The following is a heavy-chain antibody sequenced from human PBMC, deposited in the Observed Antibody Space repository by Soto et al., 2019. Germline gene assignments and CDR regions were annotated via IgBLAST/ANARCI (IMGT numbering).Heavy chain of an antibody. V-gene: IGHV3-23*01. D-gene: IGHD3-3*01. CDR1: GFTFSSYA. CDR3: AKDPLRFLEWFHYYGMDV. CDR2: ISGSGGST. Sequence: GGSLRLSCAASGFTFSSYAMSWVRQAPGKGLEWVSAISGSGGSTYYADSVKGRFTISRDNSKNTLYLQMNSLRAEDTAAYYCAKDPLRFLEWFHYYGMDVWGQGTTVTVSS. J-gene: IGHJ6*02.